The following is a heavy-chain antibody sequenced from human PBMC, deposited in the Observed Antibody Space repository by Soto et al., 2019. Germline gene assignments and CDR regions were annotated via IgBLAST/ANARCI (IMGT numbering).Heavy chain of an antibody. CDR2: SRDKPQGYST. Sequence: PEGSLRLSCAGSGFTLSGHYIDWVRQAPGKGLEWVGRSRDKPQGYSTAYAASVKGRFTTSRDESKNSAYLQMNSLKTEDTAVYYCVRATYFSDSSGYTRCLDYWGQGTLVTVSS. V-gene: IGHV3-72*01. CDR1: GFTLSGHY. CDR3: VRATYFSDSSGYTRCLDY. D-gene: IGHD3-22*01. J-gene: IGHJ4*02.